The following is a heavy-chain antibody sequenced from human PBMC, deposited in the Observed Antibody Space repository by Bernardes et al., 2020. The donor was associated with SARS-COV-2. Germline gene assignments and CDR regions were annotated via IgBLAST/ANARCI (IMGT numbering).Heavy chain of an antibody. CDR2: IWYDGSST. J-gene: IGHJ6*02. V-gene: IGHV3-33*08. Sequence: GGSLRLSCAASGFTFSSYGMHWVRQAPGKGLEWVAVIWYDGSSTYYADSVKGRFTISRDNAKNTLYMQMNSLRAEDTAVYYCTRGDLPYYYGMDAWGQGTTVTVSS. CDR1: GFTFSSYG. CDR3: TRGDLPYYYGMDA.